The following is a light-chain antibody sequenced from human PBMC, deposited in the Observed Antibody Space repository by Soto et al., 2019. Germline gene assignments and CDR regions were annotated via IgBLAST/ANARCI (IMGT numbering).Light chain of an antibody. CDR2: AAS. CDR3: QQSFSPLWT. V-gene: IGKV1-39*01. Sequence: DIQMTQSPSSLSASVGDRVTITSRASQRISNYLNWYQQKPGKAPKLLIYAASSMQSGVPSRFSGSGSETDFTLTISSLHPDDSATYYCQQSFSPLWTFGQGTKVEV. J-gene: IGKJ1*01. CDR1: QRISNY.